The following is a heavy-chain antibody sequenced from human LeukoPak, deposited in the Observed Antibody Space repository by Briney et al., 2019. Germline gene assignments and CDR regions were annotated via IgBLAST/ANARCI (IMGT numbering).Heavy chain of an antibody. CDR1: GFTVSSNY. CDR2: IYSGGST. Sequence: GGSLRLSCAASGFTVSSNYMSWVRQAPGKGLEWVSVIYSGGSTYYADSVKGRLTISRDNSKNTLYLQMNSLRAEDTAVYYCASETSGYYYYGMDVWGKGTTVTVSS. CDR3: ASETSGYYYYGMDV. V-gene: IGHV3-53*01. J-gene: IGHJ6*04.